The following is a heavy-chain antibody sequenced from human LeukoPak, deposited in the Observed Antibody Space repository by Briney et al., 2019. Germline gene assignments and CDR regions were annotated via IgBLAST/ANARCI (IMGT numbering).Heavy chain of an antibody. CDR3: ARGIRTKRYCSSTSCYGPDP. CDR2: MNPNSGNT. D-gene: IGHD2-2*01. V-gene: IGHV1-8*01. Sequence: ASVKVSCKVSGYTLTELSMHWVRQAPGQGLEWMGWMNPNSGNTGYAQKFQGRVTMTRNTSISTAYMELSSLRSEDTAVYYCARGIRTKRYCSSTSCYGPDPWGQGTLVTVSS. J-gene: IGHJ5*02. CDR1: GYTLTELS.